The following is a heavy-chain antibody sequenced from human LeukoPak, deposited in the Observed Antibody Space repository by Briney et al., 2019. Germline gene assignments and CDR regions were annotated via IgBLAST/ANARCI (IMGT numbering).Heavy chain of an antibody. CDR2: ISSSGYTI. J-gene: IGHJ6*02. D-gene: IGHD6-13*01. Sequence: PGGSLRLSCAASGFTFSSYEMNWVRQAPGKGLEWVSFISSSGYTIYYADSVKGRFTISRDNAKNSLNLLMNSLRAEDTAVYYCARGGYSSSWYHYYAMDVWGQGTTVTVSS. CDR1: GFTFSSYE. V-gene: IGHV3-48*03. CDR3: ARGGYSSSWYHYYAMDV.